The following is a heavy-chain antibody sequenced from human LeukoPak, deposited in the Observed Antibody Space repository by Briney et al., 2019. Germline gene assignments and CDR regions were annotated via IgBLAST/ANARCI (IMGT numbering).Heavy chain of an antibody. CDR2: IYSGGST. Sequence: PGGSLRLSCAASGFTVSSNYMSWVRQAPGKGLEWVSVIYSGGSTYYADSVKGRFTISRDNSKNTLYLQMNSLRAEDTAVYYCAKGFNYYDSSGQLHYWGQGTLVTVSS. CDR1: GFTVSSNY. D-gene: IGHD3-22*01. J-gene: IGHJ4*02. V-gene: IGHV3-66*02. CDR3: AKGFNYYDSSGQLHY.